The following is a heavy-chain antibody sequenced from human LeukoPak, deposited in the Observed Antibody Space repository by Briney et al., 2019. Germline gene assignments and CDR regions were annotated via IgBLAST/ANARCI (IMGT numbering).Heavy chain of an antibody. CDR2: IVTSNGGT. V-gene: IGHV1-2*02. J-gene: IGHJ4*02. D-gene: IGHD1-26*01. CDR3: ARGGTYHGFDY. CDR1: GYTFTAYY. Sequence: ASVKVSCKASGYTFTAYYMHWVRQAPGQGLEWMGWIVTSNGGTNYAQKYKGRVTMTRDTSINTVYMELNTLTSDDTAVYYCARGGTYHGFDYWSQEALVTVSS.